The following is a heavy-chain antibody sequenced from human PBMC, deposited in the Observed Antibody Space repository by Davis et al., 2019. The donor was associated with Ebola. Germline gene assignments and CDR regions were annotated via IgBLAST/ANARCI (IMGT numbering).Heavy chain of an antibody. Sequence: MPGGSLRLSCAVYGGSFSGYYWSWIRQPPGKGLEWIGEINHSGSTNYNPSLKSRVTISVDTSKNQFSLKLSSVTAADTAVYYCARSVVVITYYYYGMEVWGQGTTVTVSS. D-gene: IGHD3-22*01. J-gene: IGHJ6*02. CDR1: GGSFSGYY. CDR3: ARSVVVITYYYYGMEV. CDR2: INHSGST. V-gene: IGHV4-34*01.